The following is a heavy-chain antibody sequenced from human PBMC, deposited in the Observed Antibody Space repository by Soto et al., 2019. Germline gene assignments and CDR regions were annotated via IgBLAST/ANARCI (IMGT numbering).Heavy chain of an antibody. V-gene: IGHV4-59*01. Sequence: SETLSLTCAVSGGSISTYYWSWIRQPPGKGLEWVGYIYYTGSTSYNPSLKSRVTISVHTSKNQFSLRLTSVTAADTAVYCCARALSGGGRFDSWGQGTLVTVSS. CDR2: IYYTGST. CDR1: GGSISTYY. CDR3: ARALSGGGRFDS. J-gene: IGHJ4*02. D-gene: IGHD3-10*01.